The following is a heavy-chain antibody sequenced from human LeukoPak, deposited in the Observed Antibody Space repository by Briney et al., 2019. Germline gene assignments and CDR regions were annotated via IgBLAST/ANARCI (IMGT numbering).Heavy chain of an antibody. CDR1: GGSISSGDYY. CDR2: IYYSGST. D-gene: IGHD5-12*01. CDR3: ARGVATIGGDYFDY. Sequence: PSETLSLTCTVSGGSISSGDYYWSWIRQPPGKGLEWIGYIYYSGSTYYNPSLKSRVTISVDTSKNQFSLKLSSVTAADTAVYYCARGVATIGGDYFDYWGQGTLVTVSS. V-gene: IGHV4-30-4*08. J-gene: IGHJ4*02.